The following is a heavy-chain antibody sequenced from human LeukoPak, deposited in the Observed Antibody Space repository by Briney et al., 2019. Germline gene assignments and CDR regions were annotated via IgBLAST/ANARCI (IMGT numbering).Heavy chain of an antibody. Sequence: GGSLRLSCEASGFTFSAYAMTWVRQAPGKGLEWVSSIGSDNEPHYSASVEGRFSISRDNSKSMLFLQLNSLRAEDTALYYCARDLPYYVAMDVWGQGTTVTVSS. J-gene: IGHJ6*02. CDR3: ARDLPYYVAMDV. CDR1: GFTFSAYA. D-gene: IGHD3-10*02. CDR2: IGSDNEP. V-gene: IGHV3-23*01.